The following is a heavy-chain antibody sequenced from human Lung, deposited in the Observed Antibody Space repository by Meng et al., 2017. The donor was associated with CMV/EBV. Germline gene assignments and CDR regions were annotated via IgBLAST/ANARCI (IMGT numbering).Heavy chain of an antibody. CDR1: GFTFSSYG. Sequence: SCAASGFTFSSYGMHWVRQAPGKGLEWVAVISYDGSNKYYADSVKGRFTISRDNSKNTLYLQMNSLRAEDTAVYYCVRLAGGSGSEGWGQGTLVTVSS. D-gene: IGHD6-19*01. V-gene: IGHV3-30*19. CDR3: VRLAGGSGSEG. J-gene: IGHJ4*02. CDR2: ISYDGSNK.